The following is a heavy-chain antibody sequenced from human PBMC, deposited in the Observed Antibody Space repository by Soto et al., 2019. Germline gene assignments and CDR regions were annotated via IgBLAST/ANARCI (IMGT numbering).Heavy chain of an antibody. CDR1: GGTFSSYA. D-gene: IGHD3-22*01. Sequence: QVQLVQSGAEVKKPGSSVKVSCKASGGTFSSYAISWVRQAPGQGLEWMGGIIPIFGTANYAQKFQGRVTITADESTSTAYMELSSLRSEDTAVYYCARERTTIEYYYYYYGMDVWGQGTTVTVSS. V-gene: IGHV1-69*01. J-gene: IGHJ6*02. CDR3: ARERTTIEYYYYYYGMDV. CDR2: IIPIFGTA.